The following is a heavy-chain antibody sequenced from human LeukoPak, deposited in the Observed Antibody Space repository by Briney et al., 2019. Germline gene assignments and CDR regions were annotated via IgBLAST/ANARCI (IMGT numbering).Heavy chain of an antibody. CDR1: GFTFDDYG. V-gene: IGHV3-20*04. J-gene: IGHJ4*02. Sequence: GGSLRLSCAASGFTFDDYGMSWVRQAPGKGLEWVSDINWNGGSTGYADSVKGRFTISRDNSKNTLYLQMNSLRVEDTAIYYCARGCHSDCYSVEEWGQGTLITVSS. CDR3: ARGCHSDCYSVEE. D-gene: IGHD2-21*02. CDR2: INWNGGST.